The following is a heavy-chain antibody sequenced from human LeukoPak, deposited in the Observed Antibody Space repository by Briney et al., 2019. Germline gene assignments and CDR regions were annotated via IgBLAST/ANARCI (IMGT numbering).Heavy chain of an antibody. CDR1: GFTFSSYG. Sequence: PGGSLRLSCAASGFTFSSYGMHWVRQAPGKGLEWVAVIWYDGSNKYYADSVKGRFTISRDNSKNTLYLQMNSLRAEDTAVYYCARGAAGTPLDAFDIWGQGTMVTVSS. V-gene: IGHV3-33*01. CDR3: ARGAAGTPLDAFDI. J-gene: IGHJ3*02. CDR2: IWYDGSNK. D-gene: IGHD6-13*01.